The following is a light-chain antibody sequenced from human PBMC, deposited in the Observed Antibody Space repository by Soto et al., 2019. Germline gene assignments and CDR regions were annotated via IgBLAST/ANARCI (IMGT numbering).Light chain of an antibody. V-gene: IGLV1-40*01. CDR1: SSNIGAGYD. CDR3: QSYDSTLSGSL. CDR2: DNN. Sequence: QSVLTQPPSVSGAPGQRVTISCTGSSSNIGAGYDVQWYQQLPETAPKLLIYDNNNRPSGVPDRFSGSKSGASASLAITGLQVEDEADYYCQSYDSTLSGSLFGGGTKVTVL. J-gene: IGLJ2*01.